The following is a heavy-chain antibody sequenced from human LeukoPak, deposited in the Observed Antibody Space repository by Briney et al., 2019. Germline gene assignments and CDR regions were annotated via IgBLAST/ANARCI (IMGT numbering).Heavy chain of an antibody. D-gene: IGHD5-18*01. Sequence: GGCLRLSCAASGFTFSNHAMGSFRQARGKGLEWVSSISPPGGTTYFADSVKGRFNISRDNSKNTLYLQMNSLRAGDTAIYYCAREYSYGYDDWFDPWGQGTLVTVSS. CDR2: ISPPGGTT. CDR1: GFTFSNHA. V-gene: IGHV3-23*01. J-gene: IGHJ5*02. CDR3: AREYSYGYDDWFDP.